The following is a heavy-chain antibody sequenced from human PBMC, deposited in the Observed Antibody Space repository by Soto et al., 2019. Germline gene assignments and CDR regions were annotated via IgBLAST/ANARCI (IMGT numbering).Heavy chain of an antibody. Sequence: ETLSLTCTVSGGSISPYYWSWVRQAPGKGLEWISLIHIPGGRATYADSVRGRFTISIDNSENTVFLQMNSLRAEDTAIYYCGGHWYNYWGQGTLVTVSS. CDR2: IHIPGGRA. D-gene: IGHD1-20*01. CDR3: GGHWYNY. V-gene: IGHV3-23*01. CDR1: GGSISPYY. J-gene: IGHJ4*02.